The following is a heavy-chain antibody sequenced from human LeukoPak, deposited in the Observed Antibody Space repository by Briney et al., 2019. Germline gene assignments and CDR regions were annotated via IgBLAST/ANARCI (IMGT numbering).Heavy chain of an antibody. CDR3: ARQRWYYDSSADAFDI. Sequence: PSETLSLTCTVSGGSISSYYWSWIRQPPGKGLEWIGYIYYSGSTNYNPSFKSRVTISVDTSKNQFSLKLSSVTAADTAVYYCARQRWYYDSSADAFDIWGQGTMATVSS. D-gene: IGHD3-22*01. J-gene: IGHJ3*02. CDR1: GGSISSYY. V-gene: IGHV4-59*08. CDR2: IYYSGST.